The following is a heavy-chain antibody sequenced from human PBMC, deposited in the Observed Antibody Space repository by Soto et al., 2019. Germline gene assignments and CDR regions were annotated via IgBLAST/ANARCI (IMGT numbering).Heavy chain of an antibody. Sequence: PGVSLRLSCAASGFPFSSYGMNWVRQAPGKGLEWVSAISGSDGTTHYADSVRGRFTISRDNSNNTVFLQMNSVRVDDTVLYYCAKDLAFQSGYYSGRHYFAPWGRGAL. CDR2: ISGSDGTT. V-gene: IGHV3-23*01. D-gene: IGHD3-3*01. CDR1: GFPFSSYG. J-gene: IGHJ5*02. CDR3: AKDLAFQSGYYSGRHYFAP.